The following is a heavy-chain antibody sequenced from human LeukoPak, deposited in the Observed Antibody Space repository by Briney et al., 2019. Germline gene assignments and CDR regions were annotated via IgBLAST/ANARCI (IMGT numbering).Heavy chain of an antibody. Sequence: PSETLSLTCTVSGGSISSGDYYWSWIRQPPGKGLEWIGYIYYSGSTYYNPSLKSRVTISVDTSKNQFSLKLSSVTAADTAVYYCAREARGFGELIYFDYWGQGTLVTVSS. CDR2: IYYSGST. CDR3: AREARGFGELIYFDY. V-gene: IGHV4-30-4*08. J-gene: IGHJ4*02. CDR1: GGSISSGDYY. D-gene: IGHD3-10*01.